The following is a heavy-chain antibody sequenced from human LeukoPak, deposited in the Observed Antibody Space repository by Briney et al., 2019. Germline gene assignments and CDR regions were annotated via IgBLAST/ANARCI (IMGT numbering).Heavy chain of an antibody. V-gene: IGHV4-59*08. CDR3: TRRTTNYVLSGYYYYIDV. J-gene: IGHJ6*03. D-gene: IGHD3-16*01. Sequence: SETLSLTCTVSGGSISSDYWNWIRQPPGKGLEWIGNINYTGSTIYSPSLDSRVTISIDTSKTQFSLRLTSVTAADTAVYYCTRRTTNYVLSGYYYYIDVGGKGTTVTVSS. CDR2: INYTGST. CDR1: GGSISSDY.